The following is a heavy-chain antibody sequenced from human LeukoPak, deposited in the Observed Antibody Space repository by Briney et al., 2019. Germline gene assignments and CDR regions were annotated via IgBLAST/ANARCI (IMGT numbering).Heavy chain of an antibody. J-gene: IGHJ4*02. CDR2: IYYSGST. CDR3: ARLKLLGGKDY. V-gene: IGHV4-39*01. CDR1: GGSISGSSYY. D-gene: IGHD2-15*01. Sequence: SETLSLTCTVSGGSISGSSYYWGWIRQPPGKGLEWIGGIYYSGSTYYNPSLKSRVTISVDTSKNQFSLKLSSVTAADTAVYYCARLKLLGGKDYWGQGTLVTVSS.